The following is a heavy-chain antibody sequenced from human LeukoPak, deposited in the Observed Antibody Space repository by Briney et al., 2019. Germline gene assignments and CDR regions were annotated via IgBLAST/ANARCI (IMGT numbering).Heavy chain of an antibody. J-gene: IGHJ5*02. D-gene: IGHD3-10*01. CDR2: ISGSGGTT. Sequence: PGGSLTLSCAVSGFTFRTYAMSWVRQAPGKGLEWFSAISGSGGTTYYADSVKGRFTISRDNSKNTLYLQMTDLRAEDTPVYYCAKLSSFGDLSRVRFDPWGRRTVVTVSS. CDR1: GFTFRTYA. V-gene: IGHV3-23*01. CDR3: AKLSSFGDLSRVRFDP.